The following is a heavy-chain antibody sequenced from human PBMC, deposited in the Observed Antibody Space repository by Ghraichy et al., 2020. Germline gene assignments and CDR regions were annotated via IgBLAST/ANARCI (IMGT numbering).Heavy chain of an antibody. CDR2: INHSGST. J-gene: IGHJ3*02. CDR1: GGSFSGDY. CDR3: ASQYYEFWSGYYKAFDT. V-gene: IGHV4-34*01. D-gene: IGHD3-3*01. Sequence: SETLSLTCAVYGGSFSGDYWSWIRQPPGKGLEWIGEINHSGSTNYNPSLKSRVTISVDTSKNQFSLQLSSVTAADTAVYYCASQYYEFWSGYYKAFDTWGQGTMVTVSS.